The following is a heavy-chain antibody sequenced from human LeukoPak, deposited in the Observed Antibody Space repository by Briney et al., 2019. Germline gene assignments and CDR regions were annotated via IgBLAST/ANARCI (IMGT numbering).Heavy chain of an antibody. Sequence: PSETLSLTCTVSGGSISSSSYYWGWIRQPPGKGLEWIGSIYYSGSTYYNPSLKSRVTISVDTSKNQFSLKLSSVTAADTAVYYCARDTPADYDSSVRNWFDPWGQGTLVTVSS. D-gene: IGHD3-22*01. J-gene: IGHJ5*02. CDR3: ARDTPADYDSSVRNWFDP. CDR2: IYYSGST. V-gene: IGHV4-39*07. CDR1: GGSISSSSYY.